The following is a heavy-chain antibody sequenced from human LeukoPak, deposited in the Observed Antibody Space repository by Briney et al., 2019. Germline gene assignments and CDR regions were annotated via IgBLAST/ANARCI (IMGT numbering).Heavy chain of an antibody. CDR2: XRSKANXXXX. V-gene: IGHV3-73*01. CDR1: GFTFSGSA. J-gene: IGHJ4*02. Sequence: PGGSXRLSCAASGFTFSGSAXXXXXQAXGXXLEWXXXXRSKANXXXXXYAASVKXXXXXSRDDSKNTAYLQMNSLKTEDTAVYYCTTDRSTNWGQGTLVTVSS. CDR3: TTDRSTN.